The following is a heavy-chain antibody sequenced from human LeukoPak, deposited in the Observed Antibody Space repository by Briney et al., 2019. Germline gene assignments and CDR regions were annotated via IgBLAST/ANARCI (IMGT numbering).Heavy chain of an antibody. D-gene: IGHD3-10*01. J-gene: IGHJ4*02. CDR1: GGSFSGYY. CDR3: AGGRDLLWFGELPPKGFDY. CDR2: INHSGST. V-gene: IGHV4-34*01. Sequence: KASEALSLTCAVYGGSFSGYYWSWIRQPPGKGLEWIGEINHSGSTNYNPSLKSRVTISVDTSKNQFSLKLSSVTAADTAVYYCAGGRDLLWFGELPPKGFDYWGQGTLVTVSS.